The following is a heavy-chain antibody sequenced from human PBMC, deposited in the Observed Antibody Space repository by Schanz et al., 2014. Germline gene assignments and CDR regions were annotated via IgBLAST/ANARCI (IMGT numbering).Heavy chain of an antibody. Sequence: EVQLLESGGGLVPPGGSLRLSCAASGITFSSHSFNWVRQAPGKGLEWISYITYNGGTIYYADSVKGRFTISRDNAKNTLYLQMNSLRAEDTAVYYCARPALWFGDNCFDPWGQGTLVTVSS. CDR1: GITFSSHS. V-gene: IGHV3-48*04. CDR2: ITYNGGTI. CDR3: ARPALWFGDNCFDP. J-gene: IGHJ5*02. D-gene: IGHD3-10*01.